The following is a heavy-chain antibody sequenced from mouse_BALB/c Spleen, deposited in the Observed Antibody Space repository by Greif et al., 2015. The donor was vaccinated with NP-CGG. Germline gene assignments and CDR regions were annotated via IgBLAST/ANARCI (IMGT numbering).Heavy chain of an antibody. V-gene: IGHV1-7*01. CDR2: INPSTGYT. CDR3: ARRDGNYYFDY. Sequence: QVQLQQSGAELAKPGASVKMSCKASGYTFTSYWMHWVKQRPGQGLEWIGYINPSTGYTEYNQKFKDKATLTADKSSSTAYMQLSSLTPEDSAVYYCARRDGNYYFDYWGQGTTLTVSS. CDR1: GYTFTSYW. D-gene: IGHD2-1*01. J-gene: IGHJ2*01.